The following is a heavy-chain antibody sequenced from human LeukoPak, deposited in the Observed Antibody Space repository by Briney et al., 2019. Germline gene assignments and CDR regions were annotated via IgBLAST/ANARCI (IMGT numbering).Heavy chain of an antibody. CDR2: ISYDGSNK. CDR1: GFTFSSYA. Sequence: GGSLRLSCAASGFTFSSYAMHWVRQAPGKGLEWVAVISYDGSNKYYADSVKGRFTISRDNSKNTLYLQMNSLRAEDAAVYYCARGTRYGYCSSTSCSLLDVWGQRTTVTVSS. J-gene: IGHJ6*02. V-gene: IGHV3-30-3*01. CDR3: ARGTRYGYCSSTSCSLLDV. D-gene: IGHD2-2*03.